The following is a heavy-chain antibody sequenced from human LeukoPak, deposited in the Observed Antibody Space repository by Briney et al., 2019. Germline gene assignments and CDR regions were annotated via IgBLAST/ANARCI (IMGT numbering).Heavy chain of an antibody. CDR1: GGSISSYY. Sequence: SETLSLTCTVSGGSISSYYWSWIRQPAGKGLEWIGRIYTSGSTNYSPSLKSRVTMSVDTSKNQFSLKLSSVTAADTAVYYCARGLFDSSGYYDFDYWGQGTLVTVSS. D-gene: IGHD3-22*01. CDR2: IYTSGST. J-gene: IGHJ4*02. CDR3: ARGLFDSSGYYDFDY. V-gene: IGHV4-4*07.